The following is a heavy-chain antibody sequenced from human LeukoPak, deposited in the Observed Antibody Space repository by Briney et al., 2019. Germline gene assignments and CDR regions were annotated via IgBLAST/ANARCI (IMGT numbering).Heavy chain of an antibody. V-gene: IGHV1-69*04. Sequence: ASVKVSCKASGGTFSSYAISWVRQAPGQGLEWMGRIIPILGIANYAQKFQGRVTITADKSTSTAYMELSSLRSEDTAVYYCGAGRDGYSDFDYWGQGTLVTVSS. CDR2: IIPILGIA. CDR1: GGTFSSYA. D-gene: IGHD5-24*01. CDR3: GAGRDGYSDFDY. J-gene: IGHJ4*02.